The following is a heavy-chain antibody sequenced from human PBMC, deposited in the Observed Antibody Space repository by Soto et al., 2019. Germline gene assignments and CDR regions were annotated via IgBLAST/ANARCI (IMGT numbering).Heavy chain of an antibody. J-gene: IGHJ4*02. Sequence: SETLSLTCSVSGASINNYYWSWIRQPPGKGLEWIGYVYYTGSTSTKYNPSLQSRVAMSVASSKNQFSLKLTSMTAADTAIYYCAKYRRTDAEGYRLDFWGPGTLVPVSS. CDR3: AKYRRTDAEGYRLDF. V-gene: IGHV4-59*01. CDR1: GASINNYY. D-gene: IGHD5-12*01. CDR2: VYYTGSTST.